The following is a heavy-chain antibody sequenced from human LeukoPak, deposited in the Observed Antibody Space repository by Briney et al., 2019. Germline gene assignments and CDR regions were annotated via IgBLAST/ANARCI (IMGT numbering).Heavy chain of an antibody. J-gene: IGHJ4*02. Sequence: GGSLRLSCAASGFSFSTYGMHWVRQAPGKGLEWVALIWNAGTNTYYADSVKGRFTISRDNSKNTLYLQMNSLRAEDTAVYYCAKGPYYDILTGYYYYFDYWGQGTLVTVSS. CDR1: GFSFSTYG. CDR3: AKGPYYDILTGYYYYFDY. V-gene: IGHV3-33*06. D-gene: IGHD3-9*01. CDR2: IWNAGTNT.